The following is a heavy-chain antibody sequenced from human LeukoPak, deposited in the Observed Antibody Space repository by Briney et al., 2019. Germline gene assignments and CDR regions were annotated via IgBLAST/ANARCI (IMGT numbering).Heavy chain of an antibody. D-gene: IGHD2-2*02. J-gene: IGHJ6*03. Sequence: ASVKVSCKASGYTFTNYGITWVRQAPGQGLEWMGWINAYNGYTNYAQKIQDRVTVTTDTSTSTAYMELRSLRSEDTAVYHCARGSGLGAAIYYYYYMDVWGKGTTVTVSS. V-gene: IGHV1-18*04. CDR2: INAYNGYT. CDR1: GYTFTNYG. CDR3: ARGSGLGAAIYYYYYMDV.